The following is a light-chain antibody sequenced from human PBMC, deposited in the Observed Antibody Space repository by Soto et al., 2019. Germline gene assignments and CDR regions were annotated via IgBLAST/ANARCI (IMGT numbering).Light chain of an antibody. CDR2: WAS. V-gene: IGKV4-1*01. J-gene: IGKJ2*01. CDR1: QSVLYSPNNRNC. CDR3: QQFYSTPHT. Sequence: DIVMTQSPDSLAVSLGERATINCKSSQSVLYSPNNRNCLAWFQQKPGQPPKLLIYWASTRESGVPDRFSCSGSGTDFTLTISSLQAEDVAVYYCQQFYSTPHTFGQGTKLEIK.